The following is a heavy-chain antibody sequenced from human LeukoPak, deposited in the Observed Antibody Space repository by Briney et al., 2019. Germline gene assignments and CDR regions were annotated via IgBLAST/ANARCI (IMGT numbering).Heavy chain of an antibody. CDR1: GFTFSGYW. D-gene: IGHD5-18*01. Sequence: PGGSLRLSCAASGFTFSGYWMHWVRQAPGKGLAWVSVIRSDGSITTYADSVKGRFTISRDNAKNTLYLQMNSLRAEDTAVYYCARGTGYSVVDYWGQGTLVTVSS. J-gene: IGHJ4*02. V-gene: IGHV3-74*01. CDR2: IRSDGSIT. CDR3: ARGTGYSVVDY.